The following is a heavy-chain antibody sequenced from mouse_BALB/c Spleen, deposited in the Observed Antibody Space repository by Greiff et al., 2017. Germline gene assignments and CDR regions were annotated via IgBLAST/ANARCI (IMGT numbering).Heavy chain of an antibody. V-gene: IGHV1S135*01. CDR1: GYSFTDYN. Sequence: EVKLMESGPELVKPGASGKVSCKASGYSFTDYNMYWVKQSHGKSLEWIGYIDPYNGGTSYNQKFKGKATLTVDKSSSTAFMHLNSLTSEDSAVYYCSPYYGSGWFAYWGQGTLVTVSA. D-gene: IGHD1-1*01. CDR3: SPYYGSGWFAY. CDR2: IDPYNGGT. J-gene: IGHJ3*01.